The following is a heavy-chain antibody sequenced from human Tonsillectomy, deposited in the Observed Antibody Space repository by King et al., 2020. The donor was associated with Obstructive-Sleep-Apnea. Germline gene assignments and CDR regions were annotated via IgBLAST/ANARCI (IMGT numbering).Heavy chain of an antibody. CDR3: AREGGYCGGDCHDAFDI. Sequence: QLQESSPGLVKPSQTLSLTCTVSGGSISSGDYYWSWIRQPPGKGLEWIAYIHYSGSTNYNPSLKRRVTISVDMSKNQMSLKLKSVTAADTAVYYCAREGGYCGGDCHDAFDIWGQGTTVTVSS. V-gene: IGHV4-31*03. CDR1: GGSISSGDYY. J-gene: IGHJ3*02. D-gene: IGHD2-21*02. CDR2: IHYSGST.